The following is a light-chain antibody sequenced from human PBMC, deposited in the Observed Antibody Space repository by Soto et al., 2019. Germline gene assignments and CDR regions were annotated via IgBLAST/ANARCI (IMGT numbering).Light chain of an antibody. CDR2: EVN. Sequence: QSVLTQPPSASGSPGQSVAISCTGTSSDVRGYNYVSWYQQHPGKASKLMIYEVNKRPSGVSDRFSGSKSGNTASLTVSGLHAEDEADYYCSSYAGSSNVFGTGSKVTIL. J-gene: IGLJ1*01. V-gene: IGLV2-8*01. CDR3: SSYAGSSNV. CDR1: SSDVRGYNY.